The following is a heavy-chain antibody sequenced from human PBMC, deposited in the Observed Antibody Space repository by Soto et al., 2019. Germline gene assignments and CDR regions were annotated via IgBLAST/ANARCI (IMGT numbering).Heavy chain of an antibody. CDR2: IYYSGST. J-gene: IGHJ5*02. D-gene: IGHD3-3*01. V-gene: IGHV4-39*01. CDR1: GGSISSSSYY. CDR3: ARHPRPDYDFWSGYYIGGYWFDP. Sequence: SETLSLTCTVSGGSISSSSYYWGWIRQPPGKGLEWIGSIYYSGSTYYNPSLKSRVTISVDTSKNQFSLKLSSLTAADTAVYYCARHPRPDYDFWSGYYIGGYWFDPWGQGTLVTVSS.